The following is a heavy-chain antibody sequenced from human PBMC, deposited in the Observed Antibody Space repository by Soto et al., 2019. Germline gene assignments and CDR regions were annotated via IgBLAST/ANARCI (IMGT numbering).Heavy chain of an antibody. D-gene: IGHD4-17*01. CDR3: ARTGYGARIDYYYYYMDV. J-gene: IGHJ6*03. V-gene: IGHV1-18*01. Sequence: ASVKVSCKASGYTFTSYCISWVRQAPGQGLEWMGWISAYNGNTNYAQKLQGRVTMTTDTSTSTAYMELRSLRSDDTAVYYCARTGYGARIDYYYYYMDVWGKGTTVTVSS. CDR2: ISAYNGNT. CDR1: GYTFTSYC.